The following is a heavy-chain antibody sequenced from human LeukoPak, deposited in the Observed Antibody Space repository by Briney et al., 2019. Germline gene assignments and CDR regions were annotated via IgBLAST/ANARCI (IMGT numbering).Heavy chain of an antibody. Sequence: GGSLRLSCAASGFTLSSYGMHWVRQAPGKGLEWVAVISYDGSNKYYADSVKGRFTISRDNSKNTLYLQMNSLRAEDTAVYYCAKDPRQPPNWFDPWGQGTLVTVSS. J-gene: IGHJ5*02. CDR2: ISYDGSNK. D-gene: IGHD6-13*01. CDR3: AKDPRQPPNWFDP. V-gene: IGHV3-30*18. CDR1: GFTLSSYG.